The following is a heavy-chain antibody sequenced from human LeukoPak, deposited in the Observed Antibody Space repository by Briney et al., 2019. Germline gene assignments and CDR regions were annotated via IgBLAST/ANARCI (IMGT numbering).Heavy chain of an antibody. V-gene: IGHV3-20*04. Sequence: GGSLRLSCAASGFTFDDYGMSWVRQAPGKGLEWVSGINWNGGSTGYADSVKGRFTISRDNAKNSLYLQMNSLRAEDTALYYCARFKWMRYYYHYMDVWGKGTTVTVSS. CDR2: INWNGGST. J-gene: IGHJ6*03. D-gene: IGHD2-2*03. CDR3: ARFKWMRYYYHYMDV. CDR1: GFTFDDYG.